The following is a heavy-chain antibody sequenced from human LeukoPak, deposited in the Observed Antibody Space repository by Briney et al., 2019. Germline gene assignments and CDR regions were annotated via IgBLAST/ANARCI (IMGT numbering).Heavy chain of an antibody. J-gene: IGHJ4*02. Sequence: SETLSLTCAVYGESFSGYYWSWIRQPPGKGLEWIGEINHSGSTNYNPSLKSRVTISVDTSKNQFSLKLSSVTAADTAVYYCAREVSSSWYLLFDYWGQGTLVTVSS. CDR2: INHSGST. CDR3: AREVSSSWYLLFDY. D-gene: IGHD6-13*01. CDR1: GESFSGYY. V-gene: IGHV4-34*01.